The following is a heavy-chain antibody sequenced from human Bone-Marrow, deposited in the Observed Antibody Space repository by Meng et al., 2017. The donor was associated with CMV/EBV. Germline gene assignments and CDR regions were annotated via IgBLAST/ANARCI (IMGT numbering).Heavy chain of an antibody. J-gene: IGHJ6*02. CDR1: GDSVSSNSAA. D-gene: IGHD3-22*01. CDR3: ARDYYDSGGHYYTEGYYHGLDV. V-gene: IGHV6-1*01. CDR2: TYYRSKWYN. Sequence: SQTLSLTCAISGDSVSSNSAAWNWIRQSPSRGLEWLGRTYYRSKWYNDYAISVKSRITINPDTSKNQLSLQLNSVTPEDTAVYYCARDYYDSGGHYYTEGYYHGLDVWGQGTTVTVSS.